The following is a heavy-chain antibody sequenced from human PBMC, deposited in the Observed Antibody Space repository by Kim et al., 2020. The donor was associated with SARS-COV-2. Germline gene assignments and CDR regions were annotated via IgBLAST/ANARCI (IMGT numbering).Heavy chain of an antibody. V-gene: IGHV4-59*01. CDR1: GGSISSYY. CDR2: IYYSGST. J-gene: IGHJ4*02. CDR3: ARDQGYYDSSGSLLSY. D-gene: IGHD3-22*01. Sequence: SETLSLTCTVSGGSISSYYWSWIRQPPGKGLEWIGYIYYSGSTNYNPSLKSRVTISVDTSKNQFSLKLSSVTAADTAVYYCARDQGYYDSSGSLLSYWGQGTLVTVSS.